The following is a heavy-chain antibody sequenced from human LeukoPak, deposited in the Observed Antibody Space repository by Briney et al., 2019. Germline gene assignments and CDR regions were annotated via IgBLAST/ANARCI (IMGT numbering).Heavy chain of an antibody. CDR3: ARCGYREYYYYYYMDV. J-gene: IGHJ6*03. D-gene: IGHD6-25*01. Sequence: GGSLRLSCAASGFTFSSYWMIWVRQAPGKGLEWVANIRQDGSEKYYVASVRGRFTISRDNAKNSLYLQMNSLRAEDTALYYCARCGYREYYYYYYMDVWGKGTTVTVSS. CDR1: GFTFSSYW. CDR2: IRQDGSEK. V-gene: IGHV3-7*03.